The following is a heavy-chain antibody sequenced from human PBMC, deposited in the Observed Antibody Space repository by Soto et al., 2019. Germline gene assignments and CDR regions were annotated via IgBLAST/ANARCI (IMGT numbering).Heavy chain of an antibody. D-gene: IGHD5-12*01. Sequence: ASVKVSSKASGYTFTGYYMHSVRQAPGQGLEWMGWINPNSGGTNYAQKFQGWVTMTRDTSISTAYMELSRLRSDDTAVYYCARSGYDYNDFDYWGQGTLVTVSS. CDR1: GYTFTGYY. J-gene: IGHJ4*02. V-gene: IGHV1-2*04. CDR3: ARSGYDYNDFDY. CDR2: INPNSGGT.